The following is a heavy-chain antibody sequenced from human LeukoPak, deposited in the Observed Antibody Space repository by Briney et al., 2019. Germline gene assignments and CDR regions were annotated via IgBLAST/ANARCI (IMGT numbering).Heavy chain of an antibody. V-gene: IGHV4-38-2*02. CDR1: GYSISSGYY. CDR2: IYHSGST. CDR3: ARHQTVLLWFGESGPIDY. J-gene: IGHJ4*02. D-gene: IGHD3-10*01. Sequence: TSETLSLTCTVSGYSISSGYYWGWIRQPPGKGLEWIGSIYHSGSTYYNPSLKSRVTISVDTSKNQFSLKLSSVTAADTAVYYCARHQTVLLWFGESGPIDYWGQGTLVTVSS.